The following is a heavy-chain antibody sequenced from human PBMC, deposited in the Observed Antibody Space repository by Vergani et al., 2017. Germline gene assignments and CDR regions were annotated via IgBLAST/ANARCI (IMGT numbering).Heavy chain of an antibody. V-gene: IGHV3-23*01. J-gene: IGHJ6*03. Sequence: EVQLLESGGGLVQPGGSLRLSCAASGFTFSSYAMSWVRQAPGKGLEWVSAISGSGGSTYYADSVKGRFTISRENSKNTLYLQMNSLRAEDTAVYYCAKVGDDFWSGYYTGETNQHYYYYYMDVWGKGTTVTVSS. CDR1: GFTFSSYA. CDR2: ISGSGGST. D-gene: IGHD3-3*01. CDR3: AKVGDDFWSGYYTGETNQHYYYYYMDV.